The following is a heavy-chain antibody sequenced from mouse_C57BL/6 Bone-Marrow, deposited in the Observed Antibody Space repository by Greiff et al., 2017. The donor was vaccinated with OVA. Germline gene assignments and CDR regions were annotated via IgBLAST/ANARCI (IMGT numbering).Heavy chain of an antibody. Sequence: EVNVVESGGGLVQPGGSLKLSCAASGFTFSDYYMYWVRQTPEKRLEWVAYISNGGGSTYYPDTVKGRFTISRDNAKNTLYLQMSRLKSEDTAMYYCARPLYGSRFAYWGQGTLVTVSA. J-gene: IGHJ3*01. CDR1: GFTFSDYY. V-gene: IGHV5-12*01. CDR2: ISNGGGST. CDR3: ARPLYGSRFAY. D-gene: IGHD1-1*01.